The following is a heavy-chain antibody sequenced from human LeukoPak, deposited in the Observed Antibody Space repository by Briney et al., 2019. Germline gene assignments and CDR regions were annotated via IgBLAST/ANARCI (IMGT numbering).Heavy chain of an antibody. CDR1: GGSISSGDYY. CDR3: ARYDSSGYFDY. V-gene: IGHV4-30-4*01. Sequence: PSETLSLTCTVSGGSISSGDYYWSWIRQPPGKGLEWIRYIYYSGSTYYNPSLKSRVTISVDTSKNQFSLKLSSVTAADTAVYYCARYDSSGYFDYWGQGTLVTVSS. D-gene: IGHD3-22*01. J-gene: IGHJ4*02. CDR2: IYYSGST.